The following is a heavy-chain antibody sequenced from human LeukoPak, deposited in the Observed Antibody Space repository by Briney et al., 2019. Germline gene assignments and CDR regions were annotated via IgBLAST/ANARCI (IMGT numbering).Heavy chain of an antibody. Sequence: PGGSLRLSCAASGFTFSSYGMHWVRQAPGKGLEWVAVIWYDGSNKYYADSVKGRFTISRDNSKNTLYLQMNSLRAEDTAVYYCARDSGWSHYFDYWGQGTLVTVSS. CDR1: GFTFSSYG. V-gene: IGHV3-33*01. D-gene: IGHD6-19*01. J-gene: IGHJ4*02. CDR3: ARDSGWSHYFDY. CDR2: IWYDGSNK.